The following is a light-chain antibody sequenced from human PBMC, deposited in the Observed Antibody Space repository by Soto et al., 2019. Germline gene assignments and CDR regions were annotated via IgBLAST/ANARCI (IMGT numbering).Light chain of an antibody. CDR3: TSYTSISLYV. CDR1: SSDVGGYNY. V-gene: IGLV2-14*01. J-gene: IGLJ1*01. Sequence: QSFLTQPASVSGSPGQSITISCTGTSSDVGGYNYVSWYQQHPGKAPKLMIYEVSNRPSGVSNRFSGSKSGNTASLTISGLQAVDEADYYCTSYTSISLYVFGTGTKVTVL. CDR2: EVS.